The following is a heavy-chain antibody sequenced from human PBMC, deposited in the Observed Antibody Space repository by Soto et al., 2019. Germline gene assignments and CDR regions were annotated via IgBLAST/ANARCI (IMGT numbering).Heavy chain of an antibody. CDR3: ARVGSTITSNYYYYGMDV. CDR2: ISYDGSNK. J-gene: IGHJ6*02. D-gene: IGHD5-12*01. CDR1: GFTFSSYA. Sequence: QVQLVESGGGVVQPGRSLRLSCAASGFTFSSYAMHWVRQAPGKGLEWVAVISYDGSNKYYADSVKGRFTISRDNXKXALXLQRNSLRAEDTAVYYCARVGSTITSNYYYYGMDVWGQGTTVTVSS. V-gene: IGHV3-30-3*01.